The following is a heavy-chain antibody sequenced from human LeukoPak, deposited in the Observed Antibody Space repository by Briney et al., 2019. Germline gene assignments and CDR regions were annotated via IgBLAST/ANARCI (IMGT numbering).Heavy chain of an antibody. CDR3: ARGDYYGSPKVVAA. D-gene: IGHD3-10*01. Sequence: ASVKVSCKASGGTFSSHAISWVRQAPGQGLEWMGWINPNSGDTNYAQKFQDRVTMTRDTSISTAYIELNLLRSDDTAVHYCARGDYYGSPKVVAAWGQGTLVTVSS. J-gene: IGHJ5*02. V-gene: IGHV1-2*02. CDR1: GGTFSSHA. CDR2: INPNSGDT.